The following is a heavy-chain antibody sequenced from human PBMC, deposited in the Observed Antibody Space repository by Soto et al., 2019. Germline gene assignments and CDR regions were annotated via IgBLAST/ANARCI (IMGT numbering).Heavy chain of an antibody. Sequence: EVHLVESGGGLIQPGGSLTLSCAASGFAVSNTYMSWVRQAPGRGLEWVSFIYSDGTTCYADSVKGRFTISRDTSKNTLSLQMNSLRAEDTAVYYCARDCSGGSCYLALGAWGQGTLVTVSS. V-gene: IGHV3-53*01. D-gene: IGHD2-15*01. CDR1: GFAVSNTY. CDR3: ARDCSGGSCYLALGA. CDR2: IYSDGTT. J-gene: IGHJ5*02.